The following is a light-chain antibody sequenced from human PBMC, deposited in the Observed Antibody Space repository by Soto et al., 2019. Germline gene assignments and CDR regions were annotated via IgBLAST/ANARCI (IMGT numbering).Light chain of an antibody. CDR2: DAS. Sequence: DIQMTQSPSSLSASVGARVTITCRASQSISRFLNWYQQKPGKATKLLIYDASSLQSGVPSRFSGSGSGTDFTLTISSLQPEDFATYYCQQSYSPPPITFGQGTRLEIK. CDR3: QQSYSPPPIT. V-gene: IGKV1-39*01. CDR1: QSISRF. J-gene: IGKJ5*01.